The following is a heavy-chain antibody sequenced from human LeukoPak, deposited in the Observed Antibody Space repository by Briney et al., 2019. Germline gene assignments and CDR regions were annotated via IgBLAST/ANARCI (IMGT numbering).Heavy chain of an antibody. CDR2: ISSGGTYE. Sequence: GGSLRLSCPAAGFTFSNYAMHWVRQAPGKGLEWVSLISSGGTYEYYADSVKGRFTISRDTSKNTFYLQLNSLKAEDTAVYYCARASTYYYDSGSSGPQYYDNWQQGILVTVSS. CDR3: ARASTYYYDSGSSGPQYYDN. CDR1: GFTFSNYA. V-gene: IGHV3-30*01. D-gene: IGHD3-10*01. J-gene: IGHJ4*02.